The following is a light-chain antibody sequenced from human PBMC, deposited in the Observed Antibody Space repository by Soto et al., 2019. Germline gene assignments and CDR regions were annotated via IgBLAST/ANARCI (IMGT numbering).Light chain of an antibody. CDR3: AAWDDSLNGVV. CDR1: SSNIGSNT. V-gene: IGLV1-44*01. J-gene: IGLJ2*01. CDR2: NNN. Sequence: QAVVTQPPSASGTPGQRVTISCSGSSSNIGSNTAHWYQQLPGTAPKLLIYNNNQRPSGVPDRFSGSKSGTSASLAISGLQSENEANYYCAAWDDSLNGVVFGGGTKVTVL.